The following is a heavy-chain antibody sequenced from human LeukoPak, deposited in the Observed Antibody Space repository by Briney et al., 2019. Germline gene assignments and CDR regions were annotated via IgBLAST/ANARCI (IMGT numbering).Heavy chain of an antibody. CDR2: ISGSGGTT. CDR3: PKDRGSSSGWFP. V-gene: IGHV3-23*01. CDR1: GFTFSSYA. D-gene: IGHD6-19*01. J-gene: IGHJ5*02. Sequence: GGSLRLSCAASGFTFSSYAMSWVRQAPGKGLEWVSAISGSGGTTYYADSVKGRFTISRDNSKNTLYLQMNSLRAEDTAVYYCPKDRGSSSGWFPWGQGTLVTVSS.